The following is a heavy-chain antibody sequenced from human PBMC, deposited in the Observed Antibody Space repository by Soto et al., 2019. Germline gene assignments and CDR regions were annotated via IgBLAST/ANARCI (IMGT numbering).Heavy chain of an antibody. V-gene: IGHV3-23*01. CDR1: GFTFSGYA. CDR2: ISGSGDNT. Sequence: EVQLLESGGGLVQPGGSLRLSCAASGFTFSGYAMSWVRQAPGKGLEWVSTISGSGDNTYYADSVKGRFTVSRDNSKNTVFLQMNSLRAEDTALYHCAKRFGSGYFSAFDVWGQGTMVTVSS. J-gene: IGHJ3*01. CDR3: AKRFGSGYFSAFDV. D-gene: IGHD3-22*01.